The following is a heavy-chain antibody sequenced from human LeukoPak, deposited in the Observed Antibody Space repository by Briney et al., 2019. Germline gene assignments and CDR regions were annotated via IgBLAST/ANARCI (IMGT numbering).Heavy chain of an antibody. J-gene: IGHJ4*02. CDR3: ARDGKDDFWSGYYGY. Sequence: TSETLSLTCTVSGGSISSGDYYWSWIRQPPGTGLEWIGYIYYSGSTYYNPSLKSRVTISVGTSKNQFSLKLSSVTAADTAVYYCARDGKDDFWSGYYGYCGQGTLVTVSS. D-gene: IGHD3-3*01. CDR2: IYYSGST. CDR1: GGSISSGDYY. V-gene: IGHV4-30-4*01.